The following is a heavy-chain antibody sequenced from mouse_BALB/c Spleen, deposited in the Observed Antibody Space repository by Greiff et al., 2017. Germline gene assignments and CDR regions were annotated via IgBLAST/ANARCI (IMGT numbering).Heavy chain of an antibody. CDR1: GFNIKDTY. CDR3: ARTGLLPDYAMDY. CDR2: INPSTGYT. J-gene: IGHJ4*01. D-gene: IGHD2-3*01. V-gene: IGHV1S26*01. Sequence: QVQLQQSGAELVKPGASVKLSCTASGFNIKDTYMHWVKQRPGQGLEWIGYINPSTGYTEYNQKFKDKATLTADKSSSTAYMQLSSLTSEDSAVYYCARTGLLPDYAMDYWGQGTSVTVSS.